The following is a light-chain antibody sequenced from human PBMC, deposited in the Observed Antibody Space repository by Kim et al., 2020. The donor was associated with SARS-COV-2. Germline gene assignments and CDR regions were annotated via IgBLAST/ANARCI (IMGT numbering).Light chain of an antibody. CDR1: QSLSMNH. CDR2: SAS. CDR3: QQYGSSPKIT. J-gene: IGKJ5*01. Sequence: IMLTQSPGTLSLSPEEGATLSCRASQSLSMNHLAWYQQKPGQAPRLLIYSASSRAAGIPDRFRGSGSGTDFTLTISRLEPEDFAVYYCQQYGSSPKITFGQGTRLEIK. V-gene: IGKV3-20*01.